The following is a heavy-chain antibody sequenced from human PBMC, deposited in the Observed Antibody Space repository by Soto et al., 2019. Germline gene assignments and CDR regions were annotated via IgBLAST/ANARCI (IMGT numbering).Heavy chain of an antibody. CDR3: ARCSEQLLPFDI. CDR2: IIAILGIA. D-gene: IGHD6-6*01. V-gene: IGHV1-69*02. CDR1: GGTFSSYT. Sequence: QVQLVPSGAEVKKPGASVKVSCKAAGGTFSSYTISWVRQAPGQGVEWVGRIIAILGIANYAQKFQGRVTITADKSTSTAYMDLSSLRSEDTAVYYCARCSEQLLPFDIWGQGTMVTVAS. J-gene: IGHJ3*02.